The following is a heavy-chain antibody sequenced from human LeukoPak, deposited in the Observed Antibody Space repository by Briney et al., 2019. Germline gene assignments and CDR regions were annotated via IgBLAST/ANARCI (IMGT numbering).Heavy chain of an antibody. CDR2: IRYDGSNK. CDR3: AKDGVSAFDY. V-gene: IGHV3-30*02. J-gene: IGHJ4*02. D-gene: IGHD6-13*01. CDR1: GFTFSSYG. Sequence: SGGSLRLSCAASGFTFSSYGMHWVRQAPGKGLEWVAFIRYDGSNKYCADSVKGRFTISRDNSKNTLYLQMNSLRAEDTAVYYCAKDGVSAFDYWGQGTLVTVSS.